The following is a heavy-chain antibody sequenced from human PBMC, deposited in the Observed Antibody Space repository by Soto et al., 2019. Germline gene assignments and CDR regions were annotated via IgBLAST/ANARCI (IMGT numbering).Heavy chain of an antibody. D-gene: IGHD1-1*01. J-gene: IGHJ3*02. CDR2: TWNDGSNK. V-gene: IGHV3-33*01. CDR1: GFTFSTYG. CDR3: TTEMNDMEAFDI. Sequence: QVQLVESGGGVVQPGRSLRLSCVASGFTFSTYGMHWVRQAPGKGLEWVAMTWNDGSNKYYADSVKDRFTISRDNSKNNLYLKMNSLRDEDSAVYYCTTEMNDMEAFDIWGQGTMVTVSS.